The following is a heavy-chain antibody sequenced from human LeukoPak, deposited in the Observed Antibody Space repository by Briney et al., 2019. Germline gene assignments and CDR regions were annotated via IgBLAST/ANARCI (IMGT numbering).Heavy chain of an antibody. CDR3: VRDKCSGITCYSLDP. J-gene: IGHJ5*02. CDR1: GYIFTNYG. V-gene: IGHV1-18*01. D-gene: IGHD2-15*01. Sequence: ASVKVSCKASGYIFTNYGISWVRQAPGQGLEWMGWISAYNGNTKYAQKFQGRVTVTTDMPTTTAYMELRSLRSDDTAIYYCVRDKCSGITCYSLDPWGQGTLVTVSS. CDR2: ISAYNGNT.